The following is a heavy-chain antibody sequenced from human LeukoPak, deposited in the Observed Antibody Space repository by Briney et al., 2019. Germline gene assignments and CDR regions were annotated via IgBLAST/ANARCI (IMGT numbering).Heavy chain of an antibody. CDR1: GGSISSYY. CDR2: IYYSGST. D-gene: IGHD6-13*01. J-gene: IGHJ4*02. CDR3: ATKGYSSSWYYFDY. V-gene: IGHV4-59*08. Sequence: PSETLSLTCTVSGGSISSYYWSWVRQPPGKGLEGIGYIYYSGSTNYNPSLKSRVPISVATSKNQFSLKLSSVTAADTAVYYCATKGYSSSWYYFDYWGQGTLVTVSS.